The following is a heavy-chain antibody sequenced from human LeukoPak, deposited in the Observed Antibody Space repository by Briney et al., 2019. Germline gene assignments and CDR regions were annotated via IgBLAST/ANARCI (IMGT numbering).Heavy chain of an antibody. Sequence: PSETLSLTCTVSGGSISSYYWSWIRQPPGKGLEYIGYIFYIGSTNYNPSLQSRVIISVDTSKNQFSLKLSSVTAADTAVYYCARNSGYSDLNYWGQGVLVTVSS. CDR1: GGSISSYY. J-gene: IGHJ4*02. CDR3: ARNSGYSDLNY. V-gene: IGHV4-59*01. D-gene: IGHD3-22*01. CDR2: IFYIGST.